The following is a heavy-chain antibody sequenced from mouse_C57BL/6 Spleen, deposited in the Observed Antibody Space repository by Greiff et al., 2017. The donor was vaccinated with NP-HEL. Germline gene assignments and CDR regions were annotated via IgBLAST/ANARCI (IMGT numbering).Heavy chain of an antibody. CDR2: INYDGSST. D-gene: IGHD2-5*01. CDR1: GFTFSDYY. CDR3: AREDSNYLDY. V-gene: IGHV5-16*01. J-gene: IGHJ2*01. Sequence: EVMLVESEGGLVQPGSSMKLSCTASGFTFSDYYMAWVRQVPEKGLEWVANINYDGSSTYYLDSLKSRFIISRDNAKNILYLQMSSLKSEDTATYYCAREDSNYLDYWGQGTTLTVSS.